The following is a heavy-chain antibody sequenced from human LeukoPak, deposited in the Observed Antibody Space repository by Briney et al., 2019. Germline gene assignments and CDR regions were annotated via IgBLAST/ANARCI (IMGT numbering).Heavy chain of an antibody. D-gene: IGHD6-6*01. V-gene: IGHV3-30*02. CDR3: AKEVHSTSSPFDY. Sequence: PGGSLRLSCAASGFTFSNYAMHWVRQAPGKGLEWVAFIRYDGRNKYYADSVKGRFTISRDNSKSTLYLQMNSLRSEDTAVYYCAKEVHSTSSPFDYWGQGTLVTVSS. J-gene: IGHJ4*02. CDR1: GFTFSNYA. CDR2: IRYDGRNK.